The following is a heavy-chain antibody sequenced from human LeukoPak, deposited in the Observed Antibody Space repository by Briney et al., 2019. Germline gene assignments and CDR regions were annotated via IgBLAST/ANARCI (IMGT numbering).Heavy chain of an antibody. CDR1: GGSISSNIYY. D-gene: IGHD3-22*01. CDR3: ARRRPLGSSGENYFDY. J-gene: IGHJ4*02. V-gene: IGHV4-39*01. CDR2: ISYSGSTSYSGST. Sequence: SETLSLTCTVSGGSISSNIYYWGWIRQPPGKGLEWIGSISYSGSTSYSGSTYYNASLKSRVTISVDTSESQFSLKLSSVTAADTAVYYCARRRPLGSSGENYFDYWGQGTLVTVSS.